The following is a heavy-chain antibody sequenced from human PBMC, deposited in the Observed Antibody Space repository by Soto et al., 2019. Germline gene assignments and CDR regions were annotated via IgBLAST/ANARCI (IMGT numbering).Heavy chain of an antibody. CDR2: ASYDGSYK. V-gene: IGHV3-30*18. D-gene: IGHD5-12*01. J-gene: IGHJ4*02. CDR3: AKERSVVATTPDFDY. CDR1: GFTFSSFG. Sequence: QVQLVESGGGVVQPGRSLRLSCAASGFTFSSFGMHWVRQAPGKGLEWVAVASYDGSYKYYADSVKGRFTISRDNSKNTLYLHMNSLRAEYTAVYYCAKERSVVATTPDFDYWGQGTLVTVSS.